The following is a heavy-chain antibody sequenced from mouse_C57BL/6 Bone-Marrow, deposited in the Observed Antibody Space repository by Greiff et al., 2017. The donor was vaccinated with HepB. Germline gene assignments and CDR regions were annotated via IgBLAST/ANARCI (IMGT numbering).Heavy chain of an antibody. CDR1: GFTFSDFY. D-gene: IGHD1-2*01. CDR2: SRNKANDYTT. J-gene: IGHJ1*03. Sequence: EVMLVESGGGLVQSGRSLRLSCATSGFTFSDFYMEWVRQAPGKGLEWIAASRNKANDYTTEYSASVKGRFIVSRDTSQSILYRQMNALRAEDTAIYYCARDGGITTAHWYFDVWGTGTTVTVSS. CDR3: ARDGGITTAHWYFDV. V-gene: IGHV7-1*01.